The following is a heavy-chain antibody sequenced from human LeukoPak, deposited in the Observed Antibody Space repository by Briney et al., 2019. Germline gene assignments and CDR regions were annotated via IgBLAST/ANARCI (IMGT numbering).Heavy chain of an antibody. V-gene: IGHV4-59*08. CDR1: GGSISSYY. CDR2: FHYSGRT. CDR3: ARYYCIGTSCYSTNWFDS. Sequence: SETLSLTCTVSGGSISSYYWSWIRQPPGKGLEWVGYFHYSGRTNYNPSLTSRVTMSVDTSKNQFSLKLSSVTAADTAVYYCARYYCIGTSCYSTNWFDSWGQGTLVTVSS. J-gene: IGHJ5*01. D-gene: IGHD2-2*01.